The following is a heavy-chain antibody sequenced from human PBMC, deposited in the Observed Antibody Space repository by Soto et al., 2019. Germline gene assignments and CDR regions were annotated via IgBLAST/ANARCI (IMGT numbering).Heavy chain of an antibody. CDR2: IYYSGSA. D-gene: IGHD3-22*01. CDR1: SGSISSGGYY. V-gene: IGHV4-31*03. Sequence: SETLSLTCIVSSGSISSGGYYRSWIRQHPGKGLEWIGYIYYSGSAYYNPSLKSRVTISVDTSNNQFSLKLSSVTAADTAVYYCARAYDGNSFDYWGQGTLVTVSS. CDR3: ARAYDGNSFDY. J-gene: IGHJ4*02.